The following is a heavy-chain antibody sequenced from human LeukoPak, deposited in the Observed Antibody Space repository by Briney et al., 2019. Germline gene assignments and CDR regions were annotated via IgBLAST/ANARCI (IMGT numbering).Heavy chain of an antibody. J-gene: IGHJ6*03. CDR1: GFTFSSYS. Sequence: PGGSLRLSCAASGFTFSSYSMNWVRQAPGKGLEWVSYISSSSSTIYYADSVKGRFTISRDNARNSLYLQMNSLRAEDTAVYYCAREGDDFWSGYYPEGDYYYYYYMDVWGKGTTVTVSS. CDR2: ISSSSSTI. V-gene: IGHV3-48*01. D-gene: IGHD3-3*01. CDR3: AREGDDFWSGYYPEGDYYYYYYMDV.